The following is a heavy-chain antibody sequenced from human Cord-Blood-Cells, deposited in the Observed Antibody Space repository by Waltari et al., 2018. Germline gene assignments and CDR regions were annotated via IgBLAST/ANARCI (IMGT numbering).Heavy chain of an antibody. CDR2: ISYDGSNK. CDR3: AKDRLNWGSYYFDY. CDR1: GFTFSSSG. Sequence: QVQLVESGGGVVQPGRSLRLSCSASGFTFSSSGLHWVRQAPGKGLEWVAVISYDGSNKYYADSVKGRFTISRDNSKNTLYLQMNSLRAEDTAVYYCAKDRLNWGSYYFDYWGQGTLVTVSS. J-gene: IGHJ4*02. V-gene: IGHV3-30*18. D-gene: IGHD7-27*01.